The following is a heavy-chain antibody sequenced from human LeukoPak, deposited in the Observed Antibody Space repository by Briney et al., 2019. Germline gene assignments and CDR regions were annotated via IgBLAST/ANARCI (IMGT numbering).Heavy chain of an antibody. CDR1: GGSFSGYY. CDR2: INHSGST. J-gene: IGHJ4*02. D-gene: IGHD4-17*01. Sequence: SETLSLTCAVYGGSFSGYYWSWIRQAPGKGLEWIGEINHSGSTNYNPSLKSRVTISVDTSKNQFSLKLSSVTAADTAVYYCASGRRNHGDYGGSRDYWGQGTLVTVSS. CDR3: ASGRRNHGDYGGSRDY. V-gene: IGHV4-34*01.